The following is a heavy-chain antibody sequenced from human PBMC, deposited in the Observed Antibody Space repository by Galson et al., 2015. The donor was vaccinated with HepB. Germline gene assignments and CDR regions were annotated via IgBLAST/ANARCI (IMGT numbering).Heavy chain of an antibody. Sequence: QSGAEVKKPGESLMISCQGSGYSFTTYWINWLRQMPGKGLEWVGRIDPSGSYADYSPSFRGHVTISADQSINTAYLQWSSLKASDTAMYYCARRYCTGGSCYPGFDYWGQGTLVTVSS. J-gene: IGHJ4*02. CDR3: ARRYCTGGSCYPGFDY. CDR2: IDPSGSYA. D-gene: IGHD2-15*01. V-gene: IGHV5-10-1*01. CDR1: GYSFTTYW.